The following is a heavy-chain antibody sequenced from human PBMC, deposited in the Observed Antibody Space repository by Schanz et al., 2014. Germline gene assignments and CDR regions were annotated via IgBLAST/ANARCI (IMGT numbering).Heavy chain of an antibody. J-gene: IGHJ4*02. D-gene: IGHD2-8*02. Sequence: QVQLVQSGAEVKKPGASVKVSCKASGYTFTSSGFSWVRQAPGQGLEWMGWINPNSGDRNYAQKFQGRVTMTRDTSISTAYMELSRLRSDDTAVYYCARGLVRYFAYWGQGTLVTVSS. CDR2: INPNSGDR. CDR1: GYTFTSSG. V-gene: IGHV1-2*02. CDR3: ARGLVRYFAY.